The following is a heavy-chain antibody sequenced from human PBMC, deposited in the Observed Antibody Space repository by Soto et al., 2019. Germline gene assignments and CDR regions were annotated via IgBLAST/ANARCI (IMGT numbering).Heavy chain of an antibody. V-gene: IGHV3-15*07. CDR1: GFTFSNAW. D-gene: IGHD2-15*01. Sequence: EVQLVESGGGLVKPGGSLRLSCAASGFTFSNAWMNWVRQAPGKGLEWVGRIKSKTDGGTTDYAAPVKGRFTISRDDSKNTLYLQMNSLKTEDTAVYYCTTGRQRVGGAFDIWGQGTMVTVSS. CDR3: TTGRQRVGGAFDI. CDR2: IKSKTDGGTT. J-gene: IGHJ3*02.